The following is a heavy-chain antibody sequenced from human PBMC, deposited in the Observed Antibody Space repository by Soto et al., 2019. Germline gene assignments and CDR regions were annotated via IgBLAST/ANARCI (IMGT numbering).Heavy chain of an antibody. J-gene: IGHJ6*02. CDR2: ITSSTSYI. CDR3: ARDDTYGMDV. V-gene: IGHV3-21*01. Sequence: GPLRLSCAASGFTFSSYSMNWVRQAPGKGLEWVSSITSSTSYIYYADSVKGRFTISRDNAKNSLYLQMNSLRAEDTAVYYCARDDTYGMDVWGQGTTVTVSS. CDR1: GFTFSSYS.